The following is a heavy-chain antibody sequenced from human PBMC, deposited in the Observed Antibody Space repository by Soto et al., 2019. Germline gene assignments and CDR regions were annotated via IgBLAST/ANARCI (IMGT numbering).Heavy chain of an antibody. CDR1: GFTFSTYW. CDR3: ARGDPTYFDY. J-gene: IGHJ4*02. D-gene: IGHD1-26*01. Sequence: GGSLRLSCAASGFTFSTYWMHWVRQAPGEGLVWLSRITAAGTSTSSADSVKGRFTISRDNAKNTLYLQMNSLRAEDTAMYYCARGDPTYFDYWGQGIPVTVSS. V-gene: IGHV3-74*01. CDR2: ITAAGTST.